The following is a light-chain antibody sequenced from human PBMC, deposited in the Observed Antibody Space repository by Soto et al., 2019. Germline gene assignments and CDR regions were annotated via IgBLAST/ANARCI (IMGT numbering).Light chain of an antibody. V-gene: IGKV3-20*01. CDR2: GAS. J-gene: IGKJ1*01. CDR1: QSVSNNY. CDR3: QQYGSSGT. Sequence: DIVLTQSPGSLSLYPGERATLSCRANQSVSNNYLALYQQKPGQAPRLLIYGASNRATGIPDRFSGSGSGTDFTLTNSRLEPEDFAVYYCQQYGSSGTYGQGTKVDIK.